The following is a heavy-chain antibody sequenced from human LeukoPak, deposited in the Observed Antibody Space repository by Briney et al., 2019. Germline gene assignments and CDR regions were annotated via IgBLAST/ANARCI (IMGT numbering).Heavy chain of an antibody. J-gene: IGHJ4*02. CDR1: GFTFSGSA. V-gene: IGHV3-73*01. CDR2: IRSKANSYAT. CDR3: TTPRIAVAGTHDY. D-gene: IGHD6-19*01. Sequence: GGSLRLSCAASGFTFSGSAMHWVRQASGKGLEWVGRIRSKANSYATAYAASVKGRFTISRDDSKDTAYLQMNSLKTEDTAVYYCTTPRIAVAGTHDYWGQGTLVTVSS.